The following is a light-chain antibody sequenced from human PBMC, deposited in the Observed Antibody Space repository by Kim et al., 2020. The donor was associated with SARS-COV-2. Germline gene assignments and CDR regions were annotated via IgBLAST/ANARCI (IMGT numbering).Light chain of an antibody. CDR1: QDIKND. CDR2: AAS. CDR3: QKYNTDPFT. J-gene: IGKJ5*01. V-gene: IGKV1-27*01. Sequence: DIQMTQSPSSLSASVGDRVTITCRASQDIKNDLGWYQQNPGRVPKLLIYAASSLQCGVPSRFSGSGSGTEFTLTISSVQPEDCATYYCQKYNTDPFTFGRGTRLEIK.